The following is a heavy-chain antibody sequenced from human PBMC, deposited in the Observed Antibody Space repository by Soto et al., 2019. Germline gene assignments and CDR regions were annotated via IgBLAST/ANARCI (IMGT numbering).Heavy chain of an antibody. CDR2: VYHSGTT. D-gene: IGHD6-13*01. J-gene: IGHJ5*02. Sequence: SETLSLTCAVSGDSISSNNWWSWVRQAPGKGLEWIGEVYHSGTTTYNPSLKSRVTISVDKSKNRFSLKMSSVTAADTAVYYCARVAVVAAAGSWFDPWGQGTLVTVSS. CDR3: ARVAVVAAAGSWFDP. CDR1: GDSISSNNW. V-gene: IGHV4-4*02.